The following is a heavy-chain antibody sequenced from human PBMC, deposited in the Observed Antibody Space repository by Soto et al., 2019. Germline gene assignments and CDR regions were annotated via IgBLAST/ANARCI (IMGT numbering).Heavy chain of an antibody. Sequence: GGSLRLSCAASGFTFSSYWMSWVRQAPGKGLEWVANIKQDGSEKYYVDSVKGRFTISRDNAKNSLYLQMNSLRAEDTAVYYCARERRHYDILTGYYYLAGFDPWGQGTLVTVSS. CDR3: ARERRHYDILTGYYYLAGFDP. J-gene: IGHJ5*02. D-gene: IGHD3-9*01. V-gene: IGHV3-7*01. CDR2: IKQDGSEK. CDR1: GFTFSSYW.